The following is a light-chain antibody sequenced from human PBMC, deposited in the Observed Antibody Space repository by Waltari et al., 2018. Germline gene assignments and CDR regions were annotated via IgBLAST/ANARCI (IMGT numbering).Light chain of an antibody. CDR1: QSVSSY. J-gene: IGKJ1*01. V-gene: IGKV3-11*01. Sequence: ELVLTQSPGTLSLSPGERATLSCRASQSVSSYLAWYQQKPGQAPRLLIHDASKRATGIPARFSGSGSGTDFTLTISSLEPEDFAVYYCQQRSNWPRTFGQGTKVEIK. CDR2: DAS. CDR3: QQRSNWPRT.